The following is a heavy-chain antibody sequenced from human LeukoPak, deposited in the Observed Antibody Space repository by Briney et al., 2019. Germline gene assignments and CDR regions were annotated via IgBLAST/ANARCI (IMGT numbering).Heavy chain of an antibody. CDR1: GGSISIESYY. J-gene: IGHJ4*02. Sequence: PSETLSLTCTVSGGSISIESYYWSWIRQPAGKGLEWIGRIYTSGSTNYNPSLKSRVATSIDTSKHQFSLKLSSVTAADTAMYYCARAVSQSVVIGNYFDSWGQGTLVTVSS. D-gene: IGHD4-23*01. V-gene: IGHV4-61*02. CDR2: IYTSGST. CDR3: ARAVSQSVVIGNYFDS.